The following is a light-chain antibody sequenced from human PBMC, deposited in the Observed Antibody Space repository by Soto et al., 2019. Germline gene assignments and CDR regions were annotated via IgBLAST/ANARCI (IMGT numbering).Light chain of an antibody. CDR2: EGS. V-gene: IGLV2-23*03. Sequence: QSVLTQPASVSGSPGQSITISCTGTSSDVGSYNLVSWYQQHPGKAPKLMIYEGSKRPSGVSNRFSGSKSGNTASLTISGLQAEDEADYYCCSYAVSSTFVVFGGGTKVTVL. J-gene: IGLJ2*01. CDR3: CSYAVSSTFVV. CDR1: SSDVGSYNL.